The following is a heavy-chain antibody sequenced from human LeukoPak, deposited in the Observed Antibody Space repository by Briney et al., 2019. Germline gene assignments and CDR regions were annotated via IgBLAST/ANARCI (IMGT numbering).Heavy chain of an antibody. V-gene: IGHV4-59*08. CDR3: ARHPFATSFDY. CDR1: GGSISNYY. CDR2: MYHTGHT. J-gene: IGHJ4*02. Sequence: SETLSLTCNVSGGSISNYYWSWIRQPPGKGLEWIGYMYHTGHTMYNSSLKSRVTMSLDTSKNHFSLRLSSVTAADTAVYYCARHPFATSFDYWGPGTLVTVSS. D-gene: IGHD2-15*01.